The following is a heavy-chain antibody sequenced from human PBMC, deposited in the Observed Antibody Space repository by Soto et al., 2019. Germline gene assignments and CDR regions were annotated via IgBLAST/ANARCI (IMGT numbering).Heavy chain of an antibody. CDR3: ARGPPEPGMEALDY. J-gene: IGHJ4*02. CDR2: IYYSGST. Sequence: QVQLQESGPGLVKPSQTLSLTCTVSGGSISSGGYYWSWIRQHPGKGLEWIGYIYYSGSTYYNPSLKSRVTIAVDTSKNQFSLKLSSVTAADTAVYYCARGPPEPGMEALDYWGQGTLVTVSS. V-gene: IGHV4-31*03. CDR1: GGSISSGGYY. D-gene: IGHD1-1*01.